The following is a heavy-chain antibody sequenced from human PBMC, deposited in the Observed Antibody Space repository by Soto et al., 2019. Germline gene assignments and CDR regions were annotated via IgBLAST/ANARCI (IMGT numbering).Heavy chain of an antibody. CDR1: GFTFSSYG. CDR3: ASSSLAGTGYYYYGMDV. J-gene: IGHJ6*02. Sequence: GGSLRLSCAASGFTFSSYGMHWVRQAPGKGLEWVAVIWYDGSNKYYADSVKGRFTISRDNSKNTLYLQMNSLRAEDTAVYYCASSSLAGTGYYYYGMDVWGQGTTVTVS. CDR2: IWYDGSNK. V-gene: IGHV3-33*01. D-gene: IGHD6-19*01.